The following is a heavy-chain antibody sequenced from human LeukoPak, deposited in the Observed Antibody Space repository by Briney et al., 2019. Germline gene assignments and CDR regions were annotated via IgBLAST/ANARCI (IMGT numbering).Heavy chain of an antibody. CDR3: AKDQSIVLSMWDY. Sequence: GGSLRLSCAASGFTFSSYAMSWVRQAPGKGLEWVSAISASGGSTYYADSVKGRFTISRDNSKNTLYLQMNSLRAEDTAVYYCAKDQSIVLSMWDYWGQGTLVTVSS. CDR1: GFTFSSYA. CDR2: ISASGGST. V-gene: IGHV3-23*01. D-gene: IGHD6-6*01. J-gene: IGHJ4*02.